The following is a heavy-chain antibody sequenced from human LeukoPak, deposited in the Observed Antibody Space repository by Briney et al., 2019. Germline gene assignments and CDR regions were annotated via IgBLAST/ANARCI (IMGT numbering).Heavy chain of an antibody. CDR1: GFIFSSYG. CDR3: AKERGTTTWFDS. CDR2: MSYDGSNK. V-gene: IGHV3-30*18. J-gene: IGHJ5*02. D-gene: IGHD2-2*01. Sequence: GGSLRLSCTASGFIFSSYGMHWVRQAPSTWLEWVAVMSYDGSNKFYADSVTDRFTISRDNSKNTLYLQMNSLRVDDTAVYYCAKERGTTTWFDSWGQGTLVTVSS.